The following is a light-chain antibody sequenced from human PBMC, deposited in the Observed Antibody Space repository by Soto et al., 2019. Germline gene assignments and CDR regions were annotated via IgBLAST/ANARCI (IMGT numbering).Light chain of an antibody. CDR2: AAS. J-gene: IGKJ1*01. Sequence: DIQMTQSPSSLSASIGDRVTITCRASQSISSCLNWYQQKPGKASKLLIYAASTLQSGVPSRFSGSGSGTEFTLITISRQPEDFATYYCQQSNSTPPWTFGQGTKVEIK. CDR1: QSISSC. CDR3: QQSNSTPPWT. V-gene: IGKV1-39*01.